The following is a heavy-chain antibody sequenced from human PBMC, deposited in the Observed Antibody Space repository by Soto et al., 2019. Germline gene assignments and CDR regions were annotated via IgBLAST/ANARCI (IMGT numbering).Heavy chain of an antibody. CDR2: VIPIFGTA. J-gene: IGHJ6*02. Sequence: QVQLVQSGAEVNKPGSSVKVSCKASGGTFSSYAISWVRQAPGQVLEWMGGVIPIFGTANYAQKFQGRGTITADESTSTAYMELSSLRYEDTAVYYCARDLRTYSGYTYYYGMDVWGQGTTVTGSS. D-gene: IGHD5-12*01. V-gene: IGHV1-69*01. CDR1: GGTFSSYA. CDR3: ARDLRTYSGYTYYYGMDV.